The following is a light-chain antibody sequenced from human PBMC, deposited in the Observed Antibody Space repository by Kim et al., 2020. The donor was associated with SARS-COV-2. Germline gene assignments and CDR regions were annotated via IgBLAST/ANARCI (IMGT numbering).Light chain of an antibody. CDR2: EDN. Sequence: GKTTTTSCSGSSGSVASNYVQWYQQRPGRAPTTVIYEDNQRPSGVADRFSGSIDSSSNSASLTMSGLETEDEADCYCQSYDSSNWVFGGGTQLTVL. CDR3: QSYDSSNWV. CDR1: SGSVASNY. V-gene: IGLV6-57*02. J-gene: IGLJ3*02.